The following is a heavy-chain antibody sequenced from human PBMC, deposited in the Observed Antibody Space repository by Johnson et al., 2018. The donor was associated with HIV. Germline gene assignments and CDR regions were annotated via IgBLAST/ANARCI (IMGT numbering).Heavy chain of an antibody. CDR3: ARLRAEAQFDAFDI. D-gene: IGHD5-24*01. CDR2: ISSSGST. J-gene: IGHJ3*02. Sequence: VHLVESGGGLVKPGGSLRVSCVASGFTFSEYYMSWIRQAPGKGLEWVSYISSSGSTGYADSVKGRFTISRDNAKNSLYLQMNSLRAEDTAVYYCARLRAEAQFDAFDIWGQGTMVTVSS. V-gene: IGHV3-11*06. CDR1: GFTFSEYY.